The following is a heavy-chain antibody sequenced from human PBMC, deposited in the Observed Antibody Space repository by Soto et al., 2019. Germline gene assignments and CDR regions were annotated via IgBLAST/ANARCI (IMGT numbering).Heavy chain of an antibody. CDR2: IWYDGSNK. J-gene: IGHJ4*02. CDR1: GFTFSSYG. V-gene: IGHV3-33*01. D-gene: IGHD3-3*01. Sequence: VQLVESGGGVVQPGRSLRLSCAASGFTFSSYGMHWVRQAPGKGLEWVAVIWYDGSNKYYADSVKGRFTISRDNSKNTLYLQMNSLRAEDTAVYYCARDTHYDFWSGYSQYYFDYWGQGTLVTVSS. CDR3: ARDTHYDFWSGYSQYYFDY.